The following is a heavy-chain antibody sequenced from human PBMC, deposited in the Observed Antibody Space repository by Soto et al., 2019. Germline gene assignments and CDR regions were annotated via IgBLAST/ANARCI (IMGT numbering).Heavy chain of an antibody. V-gene: IGHV3-74*01. CDR2: ISSGGTYT. D-gene: IGHD2-15*01. CDR3: ARTFVDGMAGFGP. Sequence: GYLRLSCPASGFTLSTYCMHLVRQVPGKGLVWVSRISSGGTYTNYADSVKGRFTISRDSARNTLFLQMNYLTGEDTAVYYCARTFVDGMAGFGPWGQGTLVTVSS. J-gene: IGHJ5*02. CDR1: GFTLSTYC.